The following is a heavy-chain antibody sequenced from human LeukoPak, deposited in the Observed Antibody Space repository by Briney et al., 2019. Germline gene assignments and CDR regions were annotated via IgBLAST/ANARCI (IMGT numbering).Heavy chain of an antibody. J-gene: IGHJ5*02. V-gene: IGHV3-74*01. Sequence: GGSLRLSCAASGFTFSSYWVHWVRQAPGKGRVWVSRINSDGTSTSYADSVKGRFTISRKKAKNTLYLQMNSLRAEDTAVYYCARDGYYYDSSAYYANNWFDPWGQGALVTVSS. CDR3: ARDGYYYDSSAYYANNWFDP. CDR1: GFTFSSYW. CDR2: INSDGTST. D-gene: IGHD3-22*01.